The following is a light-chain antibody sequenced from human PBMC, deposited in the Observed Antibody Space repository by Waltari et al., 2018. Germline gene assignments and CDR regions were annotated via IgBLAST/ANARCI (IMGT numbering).Light chain of an antibody. J-gene: IGLJ2*01. CDR1: TSDIGAYDL. Sequence: HSALTQPASVSGSPGQSISISCAGTTSDIGAYDLVSWYQQYPGKAPKLIIYEVKNRPSDISPRFSASKSGDTASLTISGLQAEDEAEYYCASYVNSFALVFGGGTKVSVL. CDR2: EVK. V-gene: IGLV2-14*01. CDR3: ASYVNSFALV.